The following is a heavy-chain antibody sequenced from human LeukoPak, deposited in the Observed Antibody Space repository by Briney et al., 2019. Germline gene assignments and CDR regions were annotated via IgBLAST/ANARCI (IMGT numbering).Heavy chain of an antibody. CDR3: ARREWSTEYYFDY. Sequence: SETLSLTCTVSGGSISSSSYYWGWIRQPPGKGLGWIGSIYYSGSTYYNPSLKSRVTISVDTSKNQFSLKLSSVTAADTAVYYCARREWSTEYYFDYWGQGTLVTVSS. V-gene: IGHV4-39*01. D-gene: IGHD3-3*01. J-gene: IGHJ4*02. CDR1: GGSISSSSYY. CDR2: IYYSGST.